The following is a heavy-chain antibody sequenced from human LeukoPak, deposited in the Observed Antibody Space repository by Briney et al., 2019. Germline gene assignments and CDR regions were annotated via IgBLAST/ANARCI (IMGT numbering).Heavy chain of an antibody. J-gene: IGHJ4*02. CDR3: ARGGGTSSWYFVY. D-gene: IGHD6-13*01. CDR2: TYYTSKWYS. V-gene: IGHV6-1*01. Sequence: SQTLSLTCAISGDSVSSNIAAWNWIRQSPSRGLEWLGRTYYTSKWYSDYAVSVKGRITINPDTSKNQFSLHLNSVIPEDTAVYYCARGGGTSSWYFVYWGQGTLVTVSS. CDR1: GDSVSSNIAA.